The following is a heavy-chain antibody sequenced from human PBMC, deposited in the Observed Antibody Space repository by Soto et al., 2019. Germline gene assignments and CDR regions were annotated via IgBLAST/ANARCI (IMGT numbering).Heavy chain of an antibody. D-gene: IGHD1-26*01. Sequence: QVQLQQWGAGLLKPSETLSLTCAVSGGSFSSYYWSWIRQPPGKGLKWIGEINHSGSTNYTPSLTSRVTISVDTSKNQFSLKLSSVTAADTAVYYCARVRWDQPWVFDYWGQGTLVTVSS. CDR3: ARVRWDQPWVFDY. CDR1: GGSFSSYY. V-gene: IGHV4-34*02. J-gene: IGHJ4*02. CDR2: INHSGST.